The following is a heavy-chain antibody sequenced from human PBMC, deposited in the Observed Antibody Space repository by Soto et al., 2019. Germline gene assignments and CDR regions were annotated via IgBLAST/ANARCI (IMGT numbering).Heavy chain of an antibody. Sequence: SQTLSLTCAISGDSVSSNSAAWNWIRQSPSRGLEWLGRTYYRSKWYNDYAVSVKSRITINPDTSKNQFSLQLNSVTPEDTAVYYFARAHYYGSGSYYYYGMDVWGQGTTVTVSS. J-gene: IGHJ6*02. CDR2: TYYRSKWYN. CDR3: ARAHYYGSGSYYYYGMDV. D-gene: IGHD3-10*01. CDR1: GDSVSSNSAA. V-gene: IGHV6-1*01.